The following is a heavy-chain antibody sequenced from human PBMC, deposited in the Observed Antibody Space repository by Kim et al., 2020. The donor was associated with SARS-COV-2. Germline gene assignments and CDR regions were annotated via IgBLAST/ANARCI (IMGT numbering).Heavy chain of an antibody. CDR3: ASRSCSGGSCYIHPYNWFDP. CDR2: INHSGST. V-gene: IGHV4-34*01. J-gene: IGHJ5*02. Sequence: SETLSLTCAVYGGSFSGYYWSWIRQPPGKGLEWIGEINHSGSTNYNPSLKRRGTISVDTSKNQFSLKLSSVTAADTAVYYCASRSCSGGSCYIHPYNWFDPCGQGTMVTVSS. CDR1: GGSFSGYY. D-gene: IGHD2-15*01.